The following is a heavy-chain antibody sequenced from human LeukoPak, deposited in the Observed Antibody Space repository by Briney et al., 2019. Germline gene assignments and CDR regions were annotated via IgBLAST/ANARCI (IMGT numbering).Heavy chain of an antibody. Sequence: ASVKVSCTASGYTFTSYGISWVRQAPGQGLEWMGWISAYNGNTNYAQKLQGRVTMTTDTSTSTAYMELRSLRSDDTAVYYCARDFVAVAEYYFDYWGQGTLVTVSS. V-gene: IGHV1-18*01. CDR3: ARDFVAVAEYYFDY. D-gene: IGHD6-19*01. J-gene: IGHJ4*02. CDR2: ISAYNGNT. CDR1: GYTFTSYG.